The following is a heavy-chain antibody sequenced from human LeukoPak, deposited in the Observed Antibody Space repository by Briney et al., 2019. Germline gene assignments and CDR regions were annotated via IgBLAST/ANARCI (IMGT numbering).Heavy chain of an antibody. J-gene: IGHJ4*02. CDR1: GGTFSSYA. CDR2: IIPIFGTA. V-gene: IGHV1-69*01. Sequence: VASVTVSCTASGGTFSSYAISWVRQAPGQGLEWMGGIIPIFGTANYAQKFQGRVTITADESTSTAYMELSSLRSEDTAVYYCARDGFGTGSNWGQGTLVTVSS. CDR3: ARDGFGTGSN. D-gene: IGHD3-16*01.